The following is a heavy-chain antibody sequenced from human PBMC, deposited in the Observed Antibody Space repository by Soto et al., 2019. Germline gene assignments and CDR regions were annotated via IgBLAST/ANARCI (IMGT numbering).Heavy chain of an antibody. D-gene: IGHD3-22*01. CDR3: ARDRLFTMIVGIPYYGMDV. CDR2: IYHSGST. Sequence: PSDTLSLTYAGSGGSISNSKWCRWVRQPPGKGLEWIGEIYHSGSTNYNPSLKSRVTISVDKSKNQFSLKLSSVTAADTAVYYCARDRLFTMIVGIPYYGMDVWGQGTTVT. J-gene: IGHJ6*02. V-gene: IGHV4-4*02. CDR1: GGSISNSKW.